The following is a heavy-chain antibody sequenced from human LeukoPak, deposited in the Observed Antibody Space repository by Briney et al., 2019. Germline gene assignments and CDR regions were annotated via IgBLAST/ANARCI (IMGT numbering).Heavy chain of an antibody. CDR3: ARGPRYSASDY. V-gene: IGHV4-30-4*01. CDR2: IYYSGSA. CDR1: GGSISSGDFY. D-gene: IGHD5-18*01. J-gene: IGHJ4*02. Sequence: SETLSLTCTVSGGSISSGDFYWSWIRQPPGKGLEWIGYIYYSGSAYYNPSLKSRVTISVDTSKNQFSLKLSSVTAADTAVYYCARGPRYSASDYWGQGTLVTVSS.